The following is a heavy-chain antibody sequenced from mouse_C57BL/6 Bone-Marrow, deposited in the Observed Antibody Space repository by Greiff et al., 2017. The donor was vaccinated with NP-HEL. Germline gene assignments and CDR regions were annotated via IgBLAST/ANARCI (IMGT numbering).Heavy chain of an antibody. CDR3: ADGYFDV. CDR2: INPYNGGT. CDR1: GYTFTDYY. Sequence: EVQLQQSGPVLVKPWASVNMSCKASGYTFTDYYMNWVKQSHGKSLEWIGVINPYNGGTSYNQKFKGKATLTVDKSSSTAHMELNSLTSEDSAVYYCADGYFDVWGTGTTVTVSS. V-gene: IGHV1-19*01. J-gene: IGHJ1*03. D-gene: IGHD2-3*01.